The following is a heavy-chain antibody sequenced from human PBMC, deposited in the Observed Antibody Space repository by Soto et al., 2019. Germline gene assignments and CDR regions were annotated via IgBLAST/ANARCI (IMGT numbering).Heavy chain of an antibody. Sequence: QVQLVESGGGVVQPGRTLRLSCVGSGITFISYGLHWVRQAPGKGLEWVAVISYDGRNKFYGDSVKGRFTISRDNSKNTVDLQMNSLTTEDTAVYYCAKDDSRLGNYYDSSGYYSLGDWGQGTLVTVSS. CDR1: GITFISYG. V-gene: IGHV3-30*18. J-gene: IGHJ4*02. D-gene: IGHD3-22*01. CDR3: AKDDSRLGNYYDSSGYYSLGD. CDR2: ISYDGRNK.